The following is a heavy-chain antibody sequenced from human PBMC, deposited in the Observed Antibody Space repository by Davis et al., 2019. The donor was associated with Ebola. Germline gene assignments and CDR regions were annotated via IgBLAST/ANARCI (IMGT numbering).Heavy chain of an antibody. J-gene: IGHJ6*02. Sequence: AASVKVSCKASGYTFTSYAMHWVRQAPGQRLEWMGWINAGNGNTKYSQKFQGRVTITADKSTSTAYMELSSLRSDDTAVYYCAGADYGDYGLVGDVWGQGTTVTVSS. CDR2: INAGNGNT. D-gene: IGHD4-17*01. CDR1: GYTFTSYA. CDR3: AGADYGDYGLVGDV. V-gene: IGHV1-3*01.